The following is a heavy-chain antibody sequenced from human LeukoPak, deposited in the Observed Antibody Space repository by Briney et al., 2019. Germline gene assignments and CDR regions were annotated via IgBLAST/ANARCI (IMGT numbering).Heavy chain of an antibody. V-gene: IGHV4-30-4*08. CDR2: IYYSGST. J-gene: IGHJ6*03. CDR1: GGSISSGDYY. D-gene: IGHD2-2*01. CDR3: ARDGYCSRTSCYGDYYYYMDV. Sequence: PSETLSLTCTVSGGSISSGDYYWSWIRQPPGKGLEWIGYIYYSGSTYYNPSLKSRVTISVDTSKNQFSLKLSSVTAADTAVYYCARDGYCSRTSCYGDYYYYMDVWGKGTTVTVSS.